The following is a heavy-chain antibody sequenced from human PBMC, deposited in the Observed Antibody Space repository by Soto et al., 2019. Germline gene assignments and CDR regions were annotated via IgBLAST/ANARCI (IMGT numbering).Heavy chain of an antibody. CDR1: GFTFSSYA. CDR2: ISGSGGST. CDR3: AKDSWVTMVRGVIGRFDY. V-gene: IGHV3-23*04. Sequence: VQLVESGGGLVKPGGSLRLSCAASGFTFSSYAMSWVRQAPGKGLEWVSAISGSGGSTYYADSVKGRFTISRDNSKNTLYLQMNSLRAEDTAVYYCAKDSWVTMVRGVIGRFDYWGQGTLVTVSS. D-gene: IGHD3-10*01. J-gene: IGHJ4*02.